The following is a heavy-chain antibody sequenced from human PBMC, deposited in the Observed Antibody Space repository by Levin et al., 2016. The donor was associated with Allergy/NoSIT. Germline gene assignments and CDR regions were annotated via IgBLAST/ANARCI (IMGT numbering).Heavy chain of an antibody. V-gene: IGHV2-26*01. CDR3: ARILGYCSSTSCYSSYYYYYYGMDV. CDR2: IFSNDEK. J-gene: IGHJ6*02. D-gene: IGHD2-2*02. Sequence: PGKALEWLAHIFSNDEKSYSTSLKSRLTISKDTSKSQVVLTMTNMDPVDTATYYCARILGYCSSTSCYSSYYYYYYGMDVWGQGTTVTVSS.